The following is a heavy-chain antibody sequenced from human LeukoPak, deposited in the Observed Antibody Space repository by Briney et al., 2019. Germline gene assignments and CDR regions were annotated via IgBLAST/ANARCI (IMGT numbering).Heavy chain of an antibody. Sequence: GGSLRLSCAASGFTFSSYAMHWVRQAPGKGLEWVAVISYDGSNKYYADSVKGRFTISRDNSKNALYLQMNSLRAEDTAVYYCARVLVTTYYYYGMDVLGQGTTVTVSS. D-gene: IGHD3-9*01. CDR1: GFTFSSYA. CDR2: ISYDGSNK. V-gene: IGHV3-30*04. J-gene: IGHJ6*02. CDR3: ARVLVTTYYYYGMDV.